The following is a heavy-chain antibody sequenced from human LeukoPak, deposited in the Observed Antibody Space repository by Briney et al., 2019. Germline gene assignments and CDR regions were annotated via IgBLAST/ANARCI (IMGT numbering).Heavy chain of an antibody. D-gene: IGHD6-6*01. V-gene: IGHV3-11*04. Sequence: GGSLRLFCAASGFTFSDSYMTWVRQAPGKGVEWVAYISGSGHDINYSESAKGRFTISRDNAKNSLYLQMSSLRVEDTAVYYCTRDPRHLDSWGQGTLVTVSS. CDR3: TRDPRHLDS. J-gene: IGHJ4*02. CDR2: ISGSGHDI. CDR1: GFTFSDSY.